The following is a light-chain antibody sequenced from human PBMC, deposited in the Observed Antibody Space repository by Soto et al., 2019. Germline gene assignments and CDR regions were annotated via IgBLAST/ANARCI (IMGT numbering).Light chain of an antibody. CDR2: DAS. V-gene: IGKV1-33*01. Sequence: DIQMTQSPSSLSASVGDRVTITCQASQDIDIYLLWYQQKPGKAPKLLIYDASNLETGVPSRFSGSGSRTHFTFTISGLQPEDIATYYCQQYANLPLTFGPGTRVDFK. CDR3: QQYANLPLT. J-gene: IGKJ3*01. CDR1: QDIDIY.